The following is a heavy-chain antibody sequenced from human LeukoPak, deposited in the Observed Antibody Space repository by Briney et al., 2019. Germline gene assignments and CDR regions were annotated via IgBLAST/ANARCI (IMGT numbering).Heavy chain of an antibody. V-gene: IGHV1-69*06. CDR1: GGTFSNYA. D-gene: IGHD3-10*01. Sequence: GASVKVSCKASGGTFSNYAISWVRQAPGQGLEWMGGIIPIFGTANYAQKFRGRVTITADKSTRTAYMELSSLRSEDTAVYYCARDRGYYYGSGSRLQPSYYFDYWGQGTLVTVSS. CDR3: ARDRGYYYGSGSRLQPSYYFDY. J-gene: IGHJ4*02. CDR2: IIPIFGTA.